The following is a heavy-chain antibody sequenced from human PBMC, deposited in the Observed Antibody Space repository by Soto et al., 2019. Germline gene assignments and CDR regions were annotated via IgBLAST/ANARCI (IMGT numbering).Heavy chain of an antibody. J-gene: IGHJ4*02. Sequence: QVQLQESGPGLVKPSQTLSLTCTVSGGSISSGGYYWSWIRQHPGKGLEWIGYIYYSGSTYYNPSLKSRVTISVDTSKNQFSLKLSSVTAADTAVYYCARGRGVRGVTIWVDYWGQGTLVTVSS. CDR2: IYYSGST. V-gene: IGHV4-31*03. CDR1: GGSISSGGYY. CDR3: ARGRGVRGVTIWVDY. D-gene: IGHD3-10*01.